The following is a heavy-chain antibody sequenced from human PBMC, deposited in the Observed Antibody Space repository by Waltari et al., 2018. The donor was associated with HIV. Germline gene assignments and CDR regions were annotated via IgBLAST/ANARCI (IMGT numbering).Heavy chain of an antibody. V-gene: IGHV3-9*01. CDR1: GFNFDDYA. CDR3: ARDSRGFRGYEGNWFDP. Sequence: EVQLVESGGGLVQPGRSLRLTCTTSGFNFDDYAMHWIRQAPGKGLEWVAGISVGSNGLGYADAVRGRFTISRDNAKNSLYLQMDSLRAEDTALYYCARDSRGFRGYEGNWFDPWGQGTLVTVSS. D-gene: IGHD5-12*01. J-gene: IGHJ5*02. CDR2: ISVGSNGL.